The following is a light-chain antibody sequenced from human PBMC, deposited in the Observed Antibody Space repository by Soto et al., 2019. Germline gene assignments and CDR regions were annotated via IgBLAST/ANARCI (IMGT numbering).Light chain of an antibody. J-gene: IGLJ1*01. Sequence: ALTQPASVSGSPGQSITISCTGASSDVGGYNYVSWYQQHPGKAPKLMIYEVSNRPSGVSNRFSGSKSGNTASLTISGLQAEDEADYYCSSYTSSSTFYVFGTGTKVTVL. CDR1: SSDVGGYNY. V-gene: IGLV2-14*01. CDR3: SSYTSSSTFYV. CDR2: EVS.